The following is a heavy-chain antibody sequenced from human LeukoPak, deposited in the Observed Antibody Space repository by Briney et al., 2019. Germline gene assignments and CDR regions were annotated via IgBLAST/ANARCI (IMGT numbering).Heavy chain of an antibody. CDR3: ARAPGYCSGGTCYGDYYYGMDV. D-gene: IGHD2-15*01. Sequence: GSLRLSCAASGFTVSSNYMSWVRQAPGKGLEWVSVIFCGGSTYYADSVRGRFTISRDNSKNTLYLQMNSLRAEDTAVYYCARAPGYCSGGTCYGDYYYGMDVWGQGTTVTVSS. V-gene: IGHV3-66*01. J-gene: IGHJ6*02. CDR2: IFCGGST. CDR1: GFTVSSNY.